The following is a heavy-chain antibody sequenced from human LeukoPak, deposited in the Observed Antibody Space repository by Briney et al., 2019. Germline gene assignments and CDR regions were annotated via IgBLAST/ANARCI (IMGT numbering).Heavy chain of an antibody. V-gene: IGHV1-69*04. D-gene: IGHD1-26*01. CDR3: ARVRYRGSYLDY. J-gene: IGHJ4*02. CDR2: IIPILGIA. Sequence: ASVKVSCKASGGTFSSYAISWVRQAPGQGLEWMGRIIPILGIANYAQKFQGRVTITADKSTSTAYMELSSLRSEDTAVYYCARVRYRGSYLDYWGQGTLVTVSS. CDR1: GGTFSSYA.